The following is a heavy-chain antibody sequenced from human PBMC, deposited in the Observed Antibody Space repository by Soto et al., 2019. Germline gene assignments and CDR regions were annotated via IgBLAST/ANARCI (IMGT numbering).Heavy chain of an antibody. V-gene: IGHV1-69*14. CDR2: IIPLFGTT. D-gene: IGHD5-12*01. J-gene: IGHJ4*02. Sequence: QVQLVQSGAEVKKPGSSVKVSCKASGDTFSGYSIGWVRQAPGQGLEWMGGIIPLFGTTNYAQRFQDRVTITADISTSTAYMELSSLKSEDTAIYYCARDLGSGYDPGDYWGQGTLVIVSS. CDR1: GDTFSGYS. CDR3: ARDLGSGYDPGDY.